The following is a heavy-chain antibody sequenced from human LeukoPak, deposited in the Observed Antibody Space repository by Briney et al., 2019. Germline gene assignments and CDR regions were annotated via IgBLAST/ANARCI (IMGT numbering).Heavy chain of an antibody. CDR2: INHSGST. CDR3: ARGITWIQLGY. V-gene: IGHV4-34*01. D-gene: IGHD5-18*01. Sequence: SEILSLTCAVYGGSFSGYYWSWIRQPPGKGLEWIGEINHSGSTNYNPSLKSRVTISVDTSKNQFSLKLSSVTAADTAVYYCARGITWIQLGYWGQGTLVTVSS. J-gene: IGHJ4*02. CDR1: GGSFSGYY.